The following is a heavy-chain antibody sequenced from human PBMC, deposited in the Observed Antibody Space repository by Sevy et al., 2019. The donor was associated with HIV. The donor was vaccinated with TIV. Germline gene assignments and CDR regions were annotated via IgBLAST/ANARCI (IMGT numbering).Heavy chain of an antibody. J-gene: IGHJ4*02. CDR3: VRDLPPSATTVAHFDY. D-gene: IGHD4-17*01. CDR2: ITSSAADK. Sequence: GGSLRLSCTASGFTFSSYEMNWVRQAPGEGPEWVSSITSSAADKYYSDSVKGRFTISRDNAKNSLFLQMYSLRAEDTAVYYCVRDLPPSATTVAHFDYWGQGTLVTVSS. CDR1: GFTFSSYE. V-gene: IGHV3-48*03.